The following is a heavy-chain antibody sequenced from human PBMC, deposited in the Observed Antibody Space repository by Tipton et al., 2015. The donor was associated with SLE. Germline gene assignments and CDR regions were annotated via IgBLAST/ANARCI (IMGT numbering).Heavy chain of an antibody. V-gene: IGHV4-39*07. CDR3: ARADLNWNYFDY. CDR2: IYYSGST. J-gene: IGHJ4*02. Sequence: LSLTCTVSGGSISSSSYYWGWIRQPPGKGLEWIGSIYYSGSTYYNPSLKSRVTISVDTSKNQFSLKLSSVTAADTAVYYCARADLNWNYFDYWGQGTLVTVSS. CDR1: GGSISSSSYY. D-gene: IGHD1-1*01.